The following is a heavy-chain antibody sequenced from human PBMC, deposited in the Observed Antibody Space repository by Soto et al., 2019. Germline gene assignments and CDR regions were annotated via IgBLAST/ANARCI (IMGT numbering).Heavy chain of an antibody. J-gene: IGHJ6*02. Sequence: ASVKVSCKASGYTFTGYYMHWARQAPGQGLEWMGWINPNSGGTNYAQKFQGWVTMTRDTSISTAYMELSRLRSDDTAVYYCARGPTTVSHYYYYGMDVWGQGTTVTSP. D-gene: IGHD4-17*01. V-gene: IGHV1-2*04. CDR3: ARGPTTVSHYYYYGMDV. CDR1: GYTFTGYY. CDR2: INPNSGGT.